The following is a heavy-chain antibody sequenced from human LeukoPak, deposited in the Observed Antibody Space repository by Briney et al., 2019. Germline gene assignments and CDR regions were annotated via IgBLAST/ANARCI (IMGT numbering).Heavy chain of an antibody. Sequence: SETLSLTCTVSGDSISSYYWSWIRQPPGKGLEWIGHIYYSGSTDYNPSLKSRVTISVDTSKNQFSLKLSSVTAADTAVYYCARQSGRNLLDYWGQGTPVTVSS. CDR3: ARQSGRNLLDY. V-gene: IGHV4-59*08. J-gene: IGHJ4*02. CDR2: IYYSGST. D-gene: IGHD1-26*01. CDR1: GDSISSYY.